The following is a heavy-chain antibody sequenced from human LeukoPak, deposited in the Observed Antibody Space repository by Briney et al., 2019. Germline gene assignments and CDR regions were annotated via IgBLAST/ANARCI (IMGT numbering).Heavy chain of an antibody. Sequence: PSETLSLTCTASCVSISSFYWSWIRQTPGKGLEWIGYIYYGWNTRYNPSLKSRVTISIDTSKNQFSLRLNSVTAAATAVYYCARDLPHCINTDCPGSWFDPWGQGTLVTVSS. CDR2: IYYGWNT. V-gene: IGHV4-59*01. J-gene: IGHJ5*02. CDR1: CVSISSFY. CDR3: ARDLPHCINTDCPGSWFDP. D-gene: IGHD2-2*01.